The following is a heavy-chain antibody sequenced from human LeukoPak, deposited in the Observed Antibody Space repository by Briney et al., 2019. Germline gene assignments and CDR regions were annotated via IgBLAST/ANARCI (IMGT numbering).Heavy chain of an antibody. J-gene: IGHJ6*03. CDR3: ARQQVAARGYYYYYMDV. D-gene: IGHD1-26*01. Sequence: PSETLSLTCAVSGYSISSGYYWGWIRQPPGKGLEWIGSIYHSGSTYYNPSLKSRVTISVDTSTNQFSLKLSSVTAADTAVYYCARQQVAARGYYYYYMDVWGKGTTVTVSS. V-gene: IGHV4-38-2*01. CDR1: GYSISSGYY. CDR2: IYHSGST.